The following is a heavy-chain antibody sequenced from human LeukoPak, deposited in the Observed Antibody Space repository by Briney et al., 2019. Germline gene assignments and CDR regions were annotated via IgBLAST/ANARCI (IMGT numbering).Heavy chain of an antibody. Sequence: GGSLRLSCAASGFTFSSYAMSWVRQAPGKGLEWVSAISGSGGSTYYADSVKGRFTISRGNSKNTLYLQMNSLRAEDTAVYYCAKSVTGSGEDYYYYYYYMDVWGKGTTVTVSS. D-gene: IGHD3-16*01. J-gene: IGHJ6*03. V-gene: IGHV3-23*01. CDR1: GFTFSSYA. CDR2: ISGSGGST. CDR3: AKSVTGSGEDYYYYYYYMDV.